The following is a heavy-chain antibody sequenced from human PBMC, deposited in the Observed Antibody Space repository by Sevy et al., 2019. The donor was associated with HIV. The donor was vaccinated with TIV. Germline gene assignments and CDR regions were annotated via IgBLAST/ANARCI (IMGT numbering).Heavy chain of an antibody. J-gene: IGHJ4*02. CDR1: GFTFSSYN. CDR2: ISSSSSTI. CDR3: ARESGYSSGWFDY. D-gene: IGHD6-19*01. Sequence: GGSLRLSCVASGFTFSSYNMNWVRQAPGKGLEWVSYISSSSSTIYYADSVKGRFTISRDNAKNSLYLQMNSLRAEDTAVYYCARESGYSSGWFDYWGQGTLVTVSS. V-gene: IGHV3-48*01.